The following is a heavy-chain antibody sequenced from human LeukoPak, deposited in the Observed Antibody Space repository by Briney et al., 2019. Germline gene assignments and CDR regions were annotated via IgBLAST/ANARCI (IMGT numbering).Heavy chain of an antibody. CDR3: ARGVTMIPHYDY. Sequence: GGSLRLSCAASGFTFSSYGMHWVRQAPGKGLEWVAVIWYDGSNKYYADSVKGRFTISRDNSKNTLYLQMNSLRAEDTAVYYCARGVTMIPHYDYWGQGTLVTVS. V-gene: IGHV3-33*01. J-gene: IGHJ4*02. CDR2: IWYDGSNK. CDR1: GFTFSSYG. D-gene: IGHD3-22*01.